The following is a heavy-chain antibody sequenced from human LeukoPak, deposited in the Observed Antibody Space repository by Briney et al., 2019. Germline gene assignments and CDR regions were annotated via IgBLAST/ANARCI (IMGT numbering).Heavy chain of an antibody. D-gene: IGHD3-10*01. V-gene: IGHV4-39*01. CDR1: GGSISSSSYY. CDR3: ARLRSVNYYGSGISTPHFDY. Sequence: PSETLSLTCTVSGGSISSSSYYWGWIRQPPGKGLEWIGSIYYSGSTYYNPSLKSRVTISVDTSKNQFSLKLSSVTAADTAVYYCARLRSVNYYGSGISTPHFDYWGQGTLVTVSS. J-gene: IGHJ4*02. CDR2: IYYSGST.